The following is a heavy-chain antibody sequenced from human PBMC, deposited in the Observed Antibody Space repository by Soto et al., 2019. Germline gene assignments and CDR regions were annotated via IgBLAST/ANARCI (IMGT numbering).Heavy chain of an antibody. CDR1: GYTFTSYG. CDR3: ATLGEDNWNDEGGGY. CDR2: ISAYNGNT. V-gene: IGHV1-18*01. Sequence: QVQLLQSGAEVKKPGASVKVSCKASGYTFTSYGISWVRQAPGQGLEWRGWISAYNGNTNNAQKLQGRVTMTTDTSTSTAYMELRSLRSDDTAVYYCATLGEDNWNDEGGGYWGQGTLVTVSS. J-gene: IGHJ4*02. D-gene: IGHD1-1*01.